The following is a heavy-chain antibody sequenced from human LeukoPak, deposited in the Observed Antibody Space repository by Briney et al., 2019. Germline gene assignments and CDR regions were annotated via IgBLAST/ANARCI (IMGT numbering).Heavy chain of an antibody. CDR1: GGSFSGYY. Sequence: SETLSLTCAVYGGSFSGYYWSWIRQPPGKGLEWIGEINHSGSTNYNPSLKSRVTISVDTSKNQFSLKLSSVTAADTAVCYCARGGKYWGQGTLVTVSS. CDR3: ARGGKY. V-gene: IGHV4-34*01. CDR2: INHSGST. D-gene: IGHD4-23*01. J-gene: IGHJ4*02.